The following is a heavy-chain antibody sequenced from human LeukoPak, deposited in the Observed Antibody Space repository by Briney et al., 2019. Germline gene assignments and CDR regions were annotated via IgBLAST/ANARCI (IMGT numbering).Heavy chain of an antibody. Sequence: SETLSLTCTVSGGSISSYYWSWIRQPPGKGLEWIGYIYYNGSTNYTPSLKSRVTISLDTSKNQFSLKLSSVTAADTAVYYCARREGSAWYYDILTGYYRSGYFDYWGQGTLVTVSS. D-gene: IGHD3-9*01. J-gene: IGHJ4*02. CDR1: GGSISSYY. V-gene: IGHV4-59*01. CDR2: IYYNGST. CDR3: ARREGSAWYYDILTGYYRSGYFDY.